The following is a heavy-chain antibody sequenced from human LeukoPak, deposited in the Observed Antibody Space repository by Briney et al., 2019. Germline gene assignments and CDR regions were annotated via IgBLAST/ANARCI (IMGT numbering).Heavy chain of an antibody. J-gene: IGHJ4*02. CDR1: GFTFGTYW. CDR2: IINDGSTT. CDR3: ARDYPIDY. Sequence: QPGGSLRLSCAASGFTFGTYWMHWLRQAPGKGLVWVSRIINDGSTTTYADSVKGRFTISRDNAKNMLYLQMNSLRAEDTAVYYCARDYPIDYWGQGTLVTVSS. V-gene: IGHV3-74*03.